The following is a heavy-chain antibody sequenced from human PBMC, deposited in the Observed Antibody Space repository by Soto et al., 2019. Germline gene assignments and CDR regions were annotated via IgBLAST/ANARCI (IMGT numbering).Heavy chain of an antibody. CDR2: INAGNGNT. CDR3: ARGGDYASSDAFDI. J-gene: IGHJ3*02. D-gene: IGHD4-17*01. CDR1: GYTFTSYA. V-gene: IGHV1-3*01. Sequence: GASGKVSCKASGYTFTSYAMHWVRQAPGQRLEWMGWINAGNGNTKYSQKFQGRVTITRDTSASTAYMELSSLRSEDTAVYYCARGGDYASSDAFDIWGQGTMVTVSS.